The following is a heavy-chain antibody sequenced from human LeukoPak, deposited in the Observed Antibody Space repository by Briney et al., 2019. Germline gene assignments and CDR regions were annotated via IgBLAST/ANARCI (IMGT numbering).Heavy chain of an antibody. V-gene: IGHV4-30-4*01. Sequence: SETLSLTCTVSGGSISSGDYYRSWIRQPPGKGLEWIGYIYYSGSTYYNPSLKSRVTISVDTSKNQFSLKLSSVTAADTAVYYCARIGPQRNYFDYWGQGTLVIVSS. J-gene: IGHJ4*02. CDR3: ARIGPQRNYFDY. CDR2: IYYSGST. CDR1: GGSISSGDYY.